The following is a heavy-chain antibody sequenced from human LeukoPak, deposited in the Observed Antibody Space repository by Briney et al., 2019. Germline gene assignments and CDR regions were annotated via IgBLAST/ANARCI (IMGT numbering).Heavy chain of an antibody. CDR2: ISSSSGYI. D-gene: IGHD3-3*01. Sequence: PGGSLRLSCAASGFTFSSYSMNWVRQAPGKGLEWVSSISSSSGYIYYADSVKGRFTISRGNAKNSLYLQMNSPRAEDTAVYYCARSGLRFLEWLSVKPVDYWGQGTLVTVSS. CDR3: ARSGLRFLEWLSVKPVDY. CDR1: GFTFSSYS. J-gene: IGHJ4*02. V-gene: IGHV3-21*01.